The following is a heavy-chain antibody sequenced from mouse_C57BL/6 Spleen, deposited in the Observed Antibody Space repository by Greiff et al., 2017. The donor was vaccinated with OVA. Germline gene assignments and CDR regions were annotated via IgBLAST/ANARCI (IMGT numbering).Heavy chain of an antibody. J-gene: IGHJ2*01. D-gene: IGHD3-2*02. V-gene: IGHV1-61*01. CDR1: GYTFTSYW. Sequence: VQLQQPGAELVRPGSSVKLSCKASGYTFTSYWMDWVKQRPGQGLEWIGNIYPSDSETHYNQKFKDKATLTVDKSSSTAYMQLSSLTSEDSAVYYCASSDSSGPYYFDYWGQGTTLTVSS. CDR3: ASSDSSGPYYFDY. CDR2: IYPSDSET.